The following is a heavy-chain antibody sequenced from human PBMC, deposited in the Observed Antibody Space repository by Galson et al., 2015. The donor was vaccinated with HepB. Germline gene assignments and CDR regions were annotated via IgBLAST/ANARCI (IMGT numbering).Heavy chain of an antibody. CDR2: INPNSGGT. CDR1: GYTFTGYY. V-gene: IGHV1-2*02. CDR3: ARDRGRGEITFGGVIVAPHYYFDY. J-gene: IGHJ4*02. Sequence: SVKVSCKASGYTFTGYYMHWVRQAPGQGLEWMGWINPNSGGTNYAQKFQGRVTMTRDTSISTAYMELSRLRSDDTAVYYCARDRGRGEITFGGVIVAPHYYFDYWGQGTLVTVSS. D-gene: IGHD3-16*02.